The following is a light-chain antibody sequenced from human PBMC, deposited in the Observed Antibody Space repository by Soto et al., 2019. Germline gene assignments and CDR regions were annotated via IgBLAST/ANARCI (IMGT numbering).Light chain of an antibody. CDR1: QSVSSSY. CDR2: GAS. V-gene: IGKV3-20*01. J-gene: IGKJ1*01. Sequence: EIVLTQSPGTLSLSPGERATLSCRASQSVSSSYLAWYQQKPGQAPRLLIYGASSRATGIPDRFSGSGSGTDFTLTISRLEPEDFAMYFCQQYVSSPQTFGQGTMVDIK. CDR3: QQYVSSPQT.